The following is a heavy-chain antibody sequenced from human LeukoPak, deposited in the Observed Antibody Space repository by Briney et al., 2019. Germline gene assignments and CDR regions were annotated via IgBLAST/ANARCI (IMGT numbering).Heavy chain of an antibody. D-gene: IGHD2-2*01. CDR2: ISAYNGNT. CDR1: GYTFTSYG. V-gene: IGHV1-18*01. Sequence: GASVKVSCKASGYTFTSYGISWVRQAPGQGLEWMGWISAYNGNTNYAQKLQGRVTMTTDTSTSTAYMELSSLRSEDTAVYYCANLLLEIAVGSGVHGRDVWGQGTTVTVSS. J-gene: IGHJ6*02. CDR3: ANLLLEIAVGSGVHGRDV.